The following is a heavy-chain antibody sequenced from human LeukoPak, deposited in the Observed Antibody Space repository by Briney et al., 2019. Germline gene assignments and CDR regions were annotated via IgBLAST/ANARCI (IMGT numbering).Heavy chain of an antibody. CDR3: ATYRQVLLPFES. V-gene: IGHV3-23*01. D-gene: IGHD5-18*01. J-gene: IGHJ4*02. CDR1: GFTFSSYA. Sequence: GGSLRLSCAASGFTFSSYAMSWVRQAPGKGLEWVSAISGSGGSTYYADSVKGRFTISRDNSKSTLFLQMNSLRAEDTAIYYCATYRQVLLPFESWGQGTLVTVSS. CDR2: ISGSGGST.